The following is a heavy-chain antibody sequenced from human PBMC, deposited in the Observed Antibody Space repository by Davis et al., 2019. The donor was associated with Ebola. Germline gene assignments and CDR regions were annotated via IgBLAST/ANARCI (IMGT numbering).Heavy chain of an antibody. V-gene: IGHV3-7*01. Sequence: PGGSLRLSCAASGFTFSSYWMSWVRQAPGKGLEWVANIKQDGSEKYYVDSVKGRFTISRDNAKNSLYLQMNSLRAEDTAVYYCARYHHCSSTSCFYYYYYGMDVWGQGTTVTVSS. D-gene: IGHD2-2*01. J-gene: IGHJ6*02. CDR1: GFTFSSYW. CDR2: IKQDGSEK. CDR3: ARYHHCSSTSCFYYYYYGMDV.